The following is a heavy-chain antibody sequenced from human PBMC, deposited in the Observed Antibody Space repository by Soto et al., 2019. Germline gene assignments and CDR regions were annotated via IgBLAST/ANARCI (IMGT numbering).Heavy chain of an antibody. V-gene: IGHV1-58*01. CDR2: IVVGSGNT. D-gene: IGHD2-15*01. J-gene: IGHJ4*02. Sequence: SVKVSCKASGFTFTNSAVQWVRQARGQRLEWIGWIVVGSGNTNYAQKFQERFTITRDMSTSTAYMELSSLRSEDTAVYYCAKDIVVVVAATHFDYWGQGTLVTVSS. CDR3: AKDIVVVVAATHFDY. CDR1: GFTFTNSA.